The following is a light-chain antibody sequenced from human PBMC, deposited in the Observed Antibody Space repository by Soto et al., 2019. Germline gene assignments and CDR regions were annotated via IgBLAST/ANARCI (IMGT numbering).Light chain of an antibody. CDR2: EVS. Sequence: QSALTQPASVSGSPGQSITISCTGISSDVGGYNYVSWYQQHPGKAPKLMIYEVSNRPSGVPDRFSGSKSGTSASLAITGLQADDEADYYCQSYDRSLSSPIFGGGTKLTVL. CDR1: SSDVGGYNY. CDR3: QSYDRSLSSPI. J-gene: IGLJ2*01. V-gene: IGLV2-14*01.